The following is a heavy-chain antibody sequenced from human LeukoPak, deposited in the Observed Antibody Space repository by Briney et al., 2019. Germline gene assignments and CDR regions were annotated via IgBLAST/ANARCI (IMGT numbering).Heavy chain of an antibody. D-gene: IGHD3-10*01. J-gene: IGHJ6*02. Sequence: PGGSLRLSCAASGFTVSSNYMSWVRQAPGKGLEWVSIIYSDGSAYYADSVKGRFTISRDNSKNTLYPQMNSLRAEDTAVYYCARDQGGSGRPYYYGMDVWGQGTTVTVSS. CDR3: ARDQGGSGRPYYYGMDV. CDR1: GFTVSSNY. CDR2: IYSDGSA. V-gene: IGHV3-66*02.